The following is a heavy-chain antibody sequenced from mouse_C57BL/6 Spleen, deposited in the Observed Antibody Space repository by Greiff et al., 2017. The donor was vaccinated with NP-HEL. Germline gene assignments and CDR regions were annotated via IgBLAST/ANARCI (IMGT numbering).Heavy chain of an antibody. D-gene: IGHD2-2*01. CDR3: AGTMVRGTRFAY. J-gene: IGHJ3*01. V-gene: IGHV1-9*01. CDR1: GYTFTGYW. Sequence: VQLQESGAELMKPGASVKLSCKATGYTFTGYWIEWVKQRPGHGLEWIGEILPGSGSTKHNEKFKGKATFTADTSSHTAYMQRSSLTTEDSAIYYCAGTMVRGTRFAYWGQGSLVTVSA. CDR2: ILPGSGST.